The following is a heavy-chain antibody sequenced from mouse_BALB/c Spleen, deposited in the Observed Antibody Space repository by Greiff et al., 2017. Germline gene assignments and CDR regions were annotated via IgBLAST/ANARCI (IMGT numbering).Heavy chain of an antibody. V-gene: IGHV2-4-1*01. CDR3: ARNGGITPDYYAMDY. J-gene: IGHJ4*01. Sequence: VKLMESGPGLVQPSQSLSITCTVSGFSLTSYGVHWVRQSPGKGLEWLGVIWSGGSTDYNAAFISRLSISKDNSKSQVFFKMNSLQADDTAIYYCARNGGITPDYYAMDYWGQGTSVTVSS. D-gene: IGHD2-4*01. CDR1: GFSLTSYG. CDR2: IWSGGST.